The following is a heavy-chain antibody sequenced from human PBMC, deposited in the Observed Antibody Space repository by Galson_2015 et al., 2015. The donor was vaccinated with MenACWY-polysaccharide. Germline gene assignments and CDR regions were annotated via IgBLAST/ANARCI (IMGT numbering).Heavy chain of an antibody. CDR1: GYSFTSYD. CDR3: ARVGYSNDFYY. Sequence: SVKVSCKASGYSFTSYDINWVRQATGQGLEWMGWMNHKTGDADFAQKFQGRVTMTRDTSISTAYMELSSLTSEDTAVYYCARVGYSNDFYYWGQGTLVTVSS. D-gene: IGHD5-18*01. J-gene: IGHJ4*02. CDR2: MNHKTGDA. V-gene: IGHV1-8*01.